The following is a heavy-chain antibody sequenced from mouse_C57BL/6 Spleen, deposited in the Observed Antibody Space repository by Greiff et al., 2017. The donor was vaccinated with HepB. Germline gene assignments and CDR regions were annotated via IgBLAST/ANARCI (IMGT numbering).Heavy chain of an antibody. V-gene: IGHV14-1*01. Sequence: VQLQQSGAELVRPGASVKLSCTASGFNIKDYYMHWVKQRPEQGLEWIGRIDPEDGDTEYAPKFQGKATMTADTSSNTAYLQLSSLTSEDTAVYYCTILPRDGYWFAYWGQGTLVTVSA. CDR3: TILPRDGYWFAY. CDR1: GFNIKDYY. CDR2: IDPEDGDT. D-gene: IGHD2-3*01. J-gene: IGHJ3*01.